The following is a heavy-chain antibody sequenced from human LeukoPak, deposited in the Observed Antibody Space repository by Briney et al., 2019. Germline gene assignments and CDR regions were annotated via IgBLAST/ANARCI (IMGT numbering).Heavy chain of an antibody. CDR3: ARGRGGRGYYDSSGGRKLYFDY. CDR2: IYYSGST. J-gene: IGHJ4*02. Sequence: PSETLSLTCTVSGGSISSSSYYWGWIRQPPGKGLEWIGNIYYSGSTYYNPSLKSRVTISVDTSKNQFSLKLSSVTAADTAVYYCARGRGGRGYYDSSGGRKLYFDYWGQGTLVTVSS. CDR1: GGSISSSSYY. D-gene: IGHD3-22*01. V-gene: IGHV4-39*01.